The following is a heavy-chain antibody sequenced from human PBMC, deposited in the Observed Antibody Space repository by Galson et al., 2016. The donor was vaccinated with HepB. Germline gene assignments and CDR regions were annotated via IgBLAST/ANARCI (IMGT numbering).Heavy chain of an antibody. CDR2: IDPSDSYT. CDR1: GYSFATYW. Sequence: QSGAEVKKPGESLRISCKGSGYSFATYWISWVRQMPGKGLEWMGRIDPSDSYTNYSPSFQGHVTISAETSISTAYLHWASLKASDPAMYYCATFGGAFDIWGQGTMVTVSS. CDR3: ATFGGAFDI. V-gene: IGHV5-10-1*01. D-gene: IGHD3-10*01. J-gene: IGHJ3*02.